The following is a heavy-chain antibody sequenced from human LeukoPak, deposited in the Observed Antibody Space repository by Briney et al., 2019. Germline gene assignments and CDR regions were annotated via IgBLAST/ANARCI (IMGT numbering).Heavy chain of an antibody. CDR3: ARVTYNGYQHFDY. CDR1: GGSISTNTYY. J-gene: IGHJ4*02. D-gene: IGHD3-10*01. CDR2: IHHRGTT. Sequence: PSETLSLTCTVSGGSISTNTYYWGWIRLPPGKGLEWIGEIHHRGTTYYNPSLRSRVTISVDTSKNQFSLRLTSVTAADAAVYYCARVTYNGYQHFDYWGQGNLVTVSS. V-gene: IGHV4-39*07.